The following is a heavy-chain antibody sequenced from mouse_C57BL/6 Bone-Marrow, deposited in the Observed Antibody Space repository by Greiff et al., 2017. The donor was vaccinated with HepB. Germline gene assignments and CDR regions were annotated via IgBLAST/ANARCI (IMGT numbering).Heavy chain of an antibody. CDR2: INPSNGGT. Sequence: QVQLQQSGTELVKPGASVKLSCKASGYTFTSYWMHWVKQRPGQGLEWIGNINPSNGGTNYNEKFKSKATLTVDKSSSTAYMQLSSLTSEDSAVYYCARYGVTTDAMDYWGQGTSVTVSS. D-gene: IGHD2-2*01. V-gene: IGHV1-53*01. J-gene: IGHJ4*01. CDR3: ARYGVTTDAMDY. CDR1: GYTFTSYW.